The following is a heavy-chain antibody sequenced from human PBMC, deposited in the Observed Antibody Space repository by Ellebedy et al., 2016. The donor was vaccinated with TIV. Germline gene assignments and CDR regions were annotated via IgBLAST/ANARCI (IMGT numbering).Heavy chain of an antibody. CDR2: IKQDGSDK. J-gene: IGHJ4*02. CDR3: ARDQWLGRAYYFDY. D-gene: IGHD6-19*01. V-gene: IGHV3-7*01. CDR1: GFTFSNYW. Sequence: GESLKISCAASGFTFSNYWMSWVRQAPGKGMEWVANIKQDGSDKYYVDSVEGRFAISRDNAKNSMYLQMNSLRDEDTAVYYCARDQWLGRAYYFDYWGQGTLLTVSS.